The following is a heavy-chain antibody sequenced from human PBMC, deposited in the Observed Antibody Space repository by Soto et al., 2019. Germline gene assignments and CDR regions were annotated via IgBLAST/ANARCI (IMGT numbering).Heavy chain of an antibody. CDR2: ISWNSGSI. CDR1: GFTFDDYA. V-gene: IGHV3-9*01. CDR3: AKGHNWNSPGYFDY. Sequence: GGSLRLSCAASGFTFDDYAMHWVRQAPGKGLEWVSGISWNSGSIGYADSVKGRFTISRDNAKNSLYLQMNSLRAEDTALYYCAKGHNWNSPGYFDYWGQGTLVTVSS. D-gene: IGHD1-1*01. J-gene: IGHJ4*02.